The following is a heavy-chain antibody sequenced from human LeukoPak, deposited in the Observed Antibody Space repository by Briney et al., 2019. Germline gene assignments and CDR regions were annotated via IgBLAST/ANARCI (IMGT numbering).Heavy chain of an antibody. Sequence: SSETLSLTCTVSGGSISSYHWTWVRQPPGKGLEWIGYIYYSGSTNYNPSLTSRVTISIDTSKNQFSLKLISVTAADTAVYYCARRNYDFWMDYWGQGTLVTDSS. J-gene: IGHJ4*02. CDR2: IYYSGST. CDR3: ARRNYDFWMDY. CDR1: GGSISSYH. V-gene: IGHV4-59*08. D-gene: IGHD3-3*01.